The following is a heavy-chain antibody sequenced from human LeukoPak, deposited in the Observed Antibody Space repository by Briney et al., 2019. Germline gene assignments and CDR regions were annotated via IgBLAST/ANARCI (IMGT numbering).Heavy chain of an antibody. CDR2: LYDTGST. V-gene: IGHV4-39*02. J-gene: IGHJ4*02. CDR3: ARLDLSNNDSSTF. D-gene: IGHD3-22*01. Sequence: PSETLSLTCTVSGGSLSSSSYYWGWLRQPPGKGQEWIGSLYDTGSTYYNPSLKRRVTISDDMSKSHFSLKLNSVTAAETAACYCARLDLSNNDSSTFWGQGTLVTVSS. CDR1: GGSLSSSSYY.